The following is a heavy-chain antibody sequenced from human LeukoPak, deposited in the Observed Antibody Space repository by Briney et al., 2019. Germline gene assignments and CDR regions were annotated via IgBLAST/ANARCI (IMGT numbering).Heavy chain of an antibody. CDR3: AKTPLLWFGEFSGWFDP. CDR1: VFTFSIYA. Sequence: GGCVRLFCAASVFTFSIYAMRGVRQAPGKGREGVSAISGSGCRTYYADSVKGRCTISRDNSKNTLYLQMNSLRAEDTGVYYCAKTPLLWFGEFSGWFDPWGQGTLVTV. V-gene: IGHV3-23*01. CDR2: ISGSGCRT. J-gene: IGHJ5*02. D-gene: IGHD3-10*01.